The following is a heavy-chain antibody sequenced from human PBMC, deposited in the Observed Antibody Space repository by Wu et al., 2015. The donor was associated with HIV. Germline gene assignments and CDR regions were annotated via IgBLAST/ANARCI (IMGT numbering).Heavy chain of an antibody. CDR1: GYTFTSYG. D-gene: IGHD3-22*01. V-gene: IGHV1-18*01. CDR3: ARVLAAYYYDSSGYDDDPAFDY. CDR2: ISAYNGNT. Sequence: QVQLVQSGAEVKKPGASVKVSCKASGYTFTSYGISWVRQAPGQGLEWMGWISAYNGNTNYAQKLQGRVTMTTDTSTSTAYMELRSLRSDDTAVYYCARVLAAYYYDSSGYDDDPAFDYVGPGNAGHRLL. J-gene: IGHJ4*02.